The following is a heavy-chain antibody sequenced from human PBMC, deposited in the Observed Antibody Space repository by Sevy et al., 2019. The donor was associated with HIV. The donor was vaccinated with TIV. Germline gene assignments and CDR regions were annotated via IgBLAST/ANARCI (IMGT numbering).Heavy chain of an antibody. V-gene: IGHV3-23*01. Sequence: GGSLRLSCAASGFTFSSYAMSWVRQAPGKGLEWVSAISGSGGSTYYADSVKDRFTISRDNSKNTLYLQMNSLRAEDTVVYYCAAGGWGSDAFDIWGPGTMVTVSS. CDR3: AAGGWGSDAFDI. D-gene: IGHD6-19*01. CDR2: ISGSGGST. CDR1: GFTFSSYA. J-gene: IGHJ3*02.